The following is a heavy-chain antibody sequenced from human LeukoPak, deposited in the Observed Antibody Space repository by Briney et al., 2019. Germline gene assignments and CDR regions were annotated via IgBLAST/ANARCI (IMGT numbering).Heavy chain of an antibody. CDR2: ISAYNGNT. CDR1: GYTYTSYG. V-gene: IGHV1-18*01. J-gene: IGHJ6*02. D-gene: IGHD3-10*01. Sequence: ASVKVSCKASGYTYTSYGISWVRQVPGQGLEWMGWISAYNGNTNYAQKLQGRVTMTTDTSTSTAYMELRSLRSDDTAVYYCASPGSGGPRGYYYGMDVWGQGTTVTVSS. CDR3: ASPGSGGPRGYYYGMDV.